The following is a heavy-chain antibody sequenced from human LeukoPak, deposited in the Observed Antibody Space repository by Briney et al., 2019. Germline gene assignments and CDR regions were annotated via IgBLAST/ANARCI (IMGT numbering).Heavy chain of an antibody. Sequence: PSETLSLTCTVSGSSITSGYYWGWIRQPPGKGLEWIGSIYHGGATYYNPPLKSRVTISLDTSKNQFSLKLSSVTAADSAVYYCARTKYCSTDACYKGMYYFDYWGQGNLVTVSS. J-gene: IGHJ4*02. V-gene: IGHV4-38-2*02. CDR1: GSSITSGYY. CDR3: ARTKYCSTDACYKGMYYFDY. D-gene: IGHD2-2*01. CDR2: IYHGGAT.